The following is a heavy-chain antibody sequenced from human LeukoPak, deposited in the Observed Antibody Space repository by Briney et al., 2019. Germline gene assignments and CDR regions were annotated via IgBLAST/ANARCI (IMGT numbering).Heavy chain of an antibody. J-gene: IGHJ3*01. CDR1: GFTFSSSG. Sequence: PGGSLRLSCAASGFTFSSSGMSWVRQAPGQGLEWVSGISGSGGSTYYADSVKGRFTISRDNAKNTLYLQMNSLRREDTAIYYCATVEMATQCAFDDWGQRTMVTVSS. V-gene: IGHV3-23*01. D-gene: IGHD5-24*01. CDR2: ISGSGGST. CDR3: ATVEMATQCAFDD.